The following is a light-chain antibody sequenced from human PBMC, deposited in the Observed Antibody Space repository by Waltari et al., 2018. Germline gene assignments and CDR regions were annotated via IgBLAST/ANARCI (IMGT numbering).Light chain of an antibody. V-gene: IGLV1-40*01. J-gene: IGLJ2*01. CDR3: QSYDSSLSVV. CDR2: GNS. Sequence: QSVLTQPPSVSGAPGQRVTISCTGSSPNIGAGYAVHWYQQLPGTAPKPLIYGNSNRPSGVPDRFSGSKSGTSASLAITGLQAEDEADYYCQSYDSSLSVVFGGGTKLTVL. CDR1: SPNIGAGYA.